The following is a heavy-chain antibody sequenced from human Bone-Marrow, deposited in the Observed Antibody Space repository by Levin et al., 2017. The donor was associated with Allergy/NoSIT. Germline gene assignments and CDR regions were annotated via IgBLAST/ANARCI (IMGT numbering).Heavy chain of an antibody. D-gene: IGHD3-10*01. Sequence: GESLKISCAASGFTFSSYAMSWVRQAPGKGLEWVSAISGSGGSTYYADSVKGRFTISRDNSKNTLYLQMNSLRAEDTAVYYCAKHVLVQGVIRTQLDPHFDYWGQGTLVTVSS. V-gene: IGHV3-23*01. CDR2: ISGSGGST. CDR3: AKHVLVQGVIRTQLDPHFDY. J-gene: IGHJ4*02. CDR1: GFTFSSYA.